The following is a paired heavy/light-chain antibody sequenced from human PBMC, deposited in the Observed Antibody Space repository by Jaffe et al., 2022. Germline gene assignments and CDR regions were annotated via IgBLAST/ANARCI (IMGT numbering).Light chain of an antibody. CDR3: QTWGTGILHYV. CDR2: VNSDGSH. Sequence: QLVLTQSPSASASLGASVKLTCTLSSGHSSSAIAWHQQQPEKGPRYLMKVNSDGSHSKGDGIPDRFSGSSSGAERYLTISSLQSEDEADYYCQTWGTGILHYVFGTGTKVTVL. CDR1: SGHSSSA. J-gene: IGLJ1*01. V-gene: IGLV4-69*01.
Heavy chain of an antibody. D-gene: IGHD6-19*01. V-gene: IGHV3-74*01. CDR3: AKGSGWYSNDAFDI. J-gene: IGHJ3*02. CDR1: GFTFRSYW. CDR2: INTDGSST. Sequence: EVQLVESGGGLVQPGGSLRLSCAASGFTFRSYWMHWVRQAPGKGLVWVSRINTDGSSTSYVDSVKGRFTISRDNAKNTLYLQMNSLRAEDTAVYYCAKGSGWYSNDAFDIWGQGTMVTVSS.